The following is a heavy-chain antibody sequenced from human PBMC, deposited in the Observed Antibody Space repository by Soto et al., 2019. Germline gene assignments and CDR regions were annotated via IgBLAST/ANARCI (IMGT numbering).Heavy chain of an antibody. CDR1: GFTFSSYE. V-gene: IGHV3-48*03. Sequence: GGSLRLSCAASGFTFSSYEMNWVRQAPGKGLEWVSYISSSGSTIYYADSVKGRFTISRDNAKNSLYLQMNSLRAEDTAVYYCARDIMGSGNTYDYWGQGTLVTVSS. D-gene: IGHD2-15*01. J-gene: IGHJ4*02. CDR2: ISSSGSTI. CDR3: ARDIMGSGNTYDY.